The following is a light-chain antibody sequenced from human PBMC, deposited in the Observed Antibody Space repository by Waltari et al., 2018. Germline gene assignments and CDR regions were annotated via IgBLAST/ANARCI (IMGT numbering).Light chain of an antibody. V-gene: IGKV1-6*02. CDR1: QGIRVD. CDR3: LQDYNYPRT. J-gene: IGKJ1*01. CDR2: GAS. Sequence: AILLTQSPSSLSASVGDTVTTTCRASQGIRVDLAWYQQKPGKAPKLLIYGASRLQSGLPSRFSGGASDTDFTLTISSLQPEDFATYYCLQDYNYPRTFGQGTRVEL.